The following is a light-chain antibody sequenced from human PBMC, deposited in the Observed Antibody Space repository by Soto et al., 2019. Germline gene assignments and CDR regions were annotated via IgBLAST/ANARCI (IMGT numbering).Light chain of an antibody. CDR1: QSVSSSY. Sequence: EIVLTQSPGTLSLSPGERATLSCRASQSVSSSYLAWYQQKPGQAPRLLIYGASSRATGIPDRFSGSGCGTDLTLILSRLEPEDFAVYYCPQYGSSQCIFGPGNKVDIK. CDR3: PQYGSSQCI. CDR2: GAS. V-gene: IGKV3-20*01. J-gene: IGKJ3*01.